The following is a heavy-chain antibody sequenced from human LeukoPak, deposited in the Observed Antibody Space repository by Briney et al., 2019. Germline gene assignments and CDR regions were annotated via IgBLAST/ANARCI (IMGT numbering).Heavy chain of an antibody. Sequence: GGSLRLSCAASGFTVSSNYMSWVRQAPGKGLEWVSVIYSGGSTYYADSVKGRFTISRDNSKNTLHLQMNSLRAEDTAVYYCARVDDSSGYYYLGAFDIWGQGTMVTVSS. CDR1: GFTVSSNY. D-gene: IGHD3-22*01. J-gene: IGHJ3*02. CDR3: ARVDDSSGYYYLGAFDI. CDR2: IYSGGST. V-gene: IGHV3-53*01.